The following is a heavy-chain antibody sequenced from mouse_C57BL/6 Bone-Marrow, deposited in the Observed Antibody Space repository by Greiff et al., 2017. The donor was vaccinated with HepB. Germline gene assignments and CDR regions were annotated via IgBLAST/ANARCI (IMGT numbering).Heavy chain of an antibody. J-gene: IGHJ2*01. Sequence: EVKLVESGGGLVQPGGSMKLSCAASGFTFSDAWMDWVRQSPEKGLEWVAEIRNKANNHATYYAESVKGRFTISRDDSKSSVYLQMNSLRAEDTGIYYCTRGTTVVYFDYWGQGTTLTVSS. CDR2: IRNKANNHAT. CDR3: TRGTTVVYFDY. D-gene: IGHD1-1*01. V-gene: IGHV6-6*01. CDR1: GFTFSDAW.